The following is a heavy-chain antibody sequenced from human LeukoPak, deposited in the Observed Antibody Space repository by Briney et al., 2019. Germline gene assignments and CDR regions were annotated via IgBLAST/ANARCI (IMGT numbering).Heavy chain of an antibody. V-gene: IGHV3-9*01. Sequence: GRSLRLSCVASGFTFDDYATHWVRQGPGKGLEWVSGISWNSGSIAYADSVKGRFTISRDNAKNSLSLQMNSLRAEDTALYYCTKEPYGSGRTNLFDYWGQGTLVTVSS. J-gene: IGHJ4*02. CDR3: TKEPYGSGRTNLFDY. CDR2: ISWNSGSI. D-gene: IGHD3-10*01. CDR1: GFTFDDYA.